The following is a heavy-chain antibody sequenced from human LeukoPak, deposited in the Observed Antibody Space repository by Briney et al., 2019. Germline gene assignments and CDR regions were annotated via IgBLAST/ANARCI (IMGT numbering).Heavy chain of an antibody. Sequence: LTGGSLRLSCAASGFTFSSYWMTWVRQAPRKGLEWVAVISYDGSNKYYADSVKGRFTISRDNSKNTLYLQMNSLRAEDTAVYYCARVDTAMATDHFYYYYYGMDVWGQGTTVTVSS. CDR2: ISYDGSNK. V-gene: IGHV3-30-3*01. CDR1: GFTFSSYW. D-gene: IGHD5-18*01. J-gene: IGHJ6*02. CDR3: ARVDTAMATDHFYYYYYGMDV.